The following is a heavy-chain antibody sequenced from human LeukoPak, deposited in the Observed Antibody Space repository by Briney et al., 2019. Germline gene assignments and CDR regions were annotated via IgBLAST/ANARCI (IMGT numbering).Heavy chain of an antibody. Sequence: GGSLRLSCAASGFTFSNYAMTWVRQAPGKGPEWVSGISGSGGVTYYADSVKGRFTISRDNSKNTLYVQMNSLRAEDTAVYYCGRDLGGRSGYWGQGTLVTVSS. CDR3: GRDLGGRSGY. D-gene: IGHD1-26*01. V-gene: IGHV3-23*01. J-gene: IGHJ4*02. CDR2: ISGSGGVT. CDR1: GFTFSNYA.